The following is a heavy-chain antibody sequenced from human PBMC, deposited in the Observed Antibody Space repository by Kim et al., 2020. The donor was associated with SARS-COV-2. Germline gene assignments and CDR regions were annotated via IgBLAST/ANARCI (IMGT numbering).Heavy chain of an antibody. D-gene: IGHD3-16*01. CDR3: AKVMSAATWSAFDI. V-gene: IGHV3-23*01. Sequence: ADSVKGRFTISRDNSPNTLYLQMNSLGAEDTAVYHCAKVMSAATWSAFDIWGQGTMVIVSS. J-gene: IGHJ3*02.